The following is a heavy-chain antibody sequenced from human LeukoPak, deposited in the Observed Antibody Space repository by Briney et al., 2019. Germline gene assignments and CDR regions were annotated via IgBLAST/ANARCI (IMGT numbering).Heavy chain of an antibody. D-gene: IGHD3-10*01. CDR1: DGSFSGYY. CDR3: ARGIRSGELLTYYYMDV. J-gene: IGHJ6*03. V-gene: IGHV4-34*01. Sequence: SETLSLTCAVYDGSFSGYYWSWIRQPPGKGLEWIGEINHSGSTNYNPSLKSPVTISIDTSKNQFSPKLSSVTAADTAVYYCARGIRSGELLTYYYMDVWGKGTTVTVSS. CDR2: INHSGST.